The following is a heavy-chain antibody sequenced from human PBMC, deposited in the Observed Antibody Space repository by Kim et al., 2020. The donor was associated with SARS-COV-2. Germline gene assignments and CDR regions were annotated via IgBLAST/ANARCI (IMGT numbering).Heavy chain of an antibody. CDR3: AARADYYYGMDV. J-gene: IGHJ6*02. Sequence: NNAQKFQERVTITRDMSTSTAYMELSSLRSEDTAVYYCAARADYYYGMDVWGQGTTVTVSS. V-gene: IGHV1-58*01.